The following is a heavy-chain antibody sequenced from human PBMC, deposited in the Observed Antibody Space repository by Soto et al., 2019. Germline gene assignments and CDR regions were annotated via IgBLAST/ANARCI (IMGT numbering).Heavy chain of an antibody. CDR2: MNPNSGNT. V-gene: IGHV1-8*01. CDR1: GYTFTTYD. D-gene: IGHD3-22*01. J-gene: IGHJ6*02. CDR3: ARYHYYYCMDV. Sequence: QVQLVQSGAEVGKPGASVKVSCKASGYTFTTYDINWVRQATGQGLEWMGWMNPNSGNTVYAQKFQGRVTMTRNTSINTAYMELTSLTSDDTAVYYCARYHYYYCMDVWGQGTTVTVSS.